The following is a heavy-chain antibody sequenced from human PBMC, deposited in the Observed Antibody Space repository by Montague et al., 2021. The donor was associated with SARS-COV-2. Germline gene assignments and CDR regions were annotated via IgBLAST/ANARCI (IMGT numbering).Heavy chain of an antibody. V-gene: IGHV4-4*07. CDR2: IYNSGST. D-gene: IGHD1-20*01. Sequence: SETLSLTCTVSGGSISGYYWSWLRQSAGKGLEWIGRIYNSGSTSXNPSLKSRVTMSVDTSKNQFSLKLSSVTAADTAVYYCVRDQGRSNWNYPDYWGQGTLVTVSS. CDR3: VRDQGRSNWNYPDY. CDR1: GGSISGYY. J-gene: IGHJ4*02.